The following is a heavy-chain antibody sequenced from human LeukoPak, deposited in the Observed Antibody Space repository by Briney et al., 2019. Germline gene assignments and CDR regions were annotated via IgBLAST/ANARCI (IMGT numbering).Heavy chain of an antibody. CDR3: ARGGPNYYDSSGYIDY. CDR1: GYTFTGYY. V-gene: IGHV1-2*02. D-gene: IGHD3-22*01. CDR2: INPNSGGT. Sequence: GASVKVSCKASGYTFTGYYMHWVRQAPGQGLEWMGWINPNSGGTNYAQKFRGRVTMTRDTSISTAYMELSRLRSDDTAVYYCARGGPNYYDSSGYIDYRGQGTLVTVSS. J-gene: IGHJ4*02.